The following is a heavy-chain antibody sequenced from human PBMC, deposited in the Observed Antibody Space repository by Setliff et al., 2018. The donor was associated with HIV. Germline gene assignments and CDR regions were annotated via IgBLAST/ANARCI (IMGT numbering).Heavy chain of an antibody. V-gene: IGHV4-59*08. Sequence: SETLSLTCTVVSGSISDYYWTWIRQPPGKGLEWIGYIYYSGSTNYNSSLKSRVTMSVDTSKNQFSLNLSSVTAADTAVYYCANSLLRGSRYAFDIWGQGTMVTVSS. CDR2: IYYSGST. J-gene: IGHJ3*02. CDR1: SGSISDYY. CDR3: ANSLLRGSRYAFDI. D-gene: IGHD3-10*01.